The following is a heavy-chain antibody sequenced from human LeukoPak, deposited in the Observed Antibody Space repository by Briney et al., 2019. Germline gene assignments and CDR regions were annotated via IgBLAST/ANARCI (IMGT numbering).Heavy chain of an antibody. Sequence: AASVKVSCKASGYTFTSYYMHWVRQAPGRGLEWMGIINPSGGSTSYAQKFQGRVTMTRDMSTSTVYMELSSLRSEDTAVYYCARDIYCSSTSCVEAYWGQGTLVTVSS. CDR3: ARDIYCSSTSCVEAY. CDR1: GYTFTSYY. V-gene: IGHV1-46*01. D-gene: IGHD2-2*01. CDR2: INPSGGST. J-gene: IGHJ4*02.